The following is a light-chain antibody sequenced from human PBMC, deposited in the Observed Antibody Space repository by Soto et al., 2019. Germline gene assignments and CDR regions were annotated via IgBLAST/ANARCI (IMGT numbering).Light chain of an antibody. CDR2: DVN. CDR3: SSYTSYNTVV. Sequence: QSVLTQPASVSGSPGQSISISCTGTSSDVGVHSTVSWYQQHPGKAPKLMIYDVNKRPSGVSNRLSGSKSGNTASLTISGLQAEDEADYYCSSYTSYNTVVFGGGTQLTVL. CDR1: SSDVGVHST. J-gene: IGLJ2*01. V-gene: IGLV2-14*03.